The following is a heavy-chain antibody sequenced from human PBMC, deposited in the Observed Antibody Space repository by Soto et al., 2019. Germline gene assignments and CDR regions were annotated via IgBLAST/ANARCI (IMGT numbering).Heavy chain of an antibody. CDR2: INSDGSST. CDR3: ARGSYVGDHGGFDY. D-gene: IGHD1-26*01. J-gene: IGHJ4*02. V-gene: IGHV3-74*01. CDR1: GFTFSSYW. Sequence: EVQRVDSGGGLVQPGGSLRLSCAASGFTFSSYWMHWVRQAPGKGLVWVSRINSDGSSTSYADSVKGRFTISRDNAKNTLYLQMNSLRAEDTAVYYCARGSYVGDHGGFDYWGQGTLVTVSS.